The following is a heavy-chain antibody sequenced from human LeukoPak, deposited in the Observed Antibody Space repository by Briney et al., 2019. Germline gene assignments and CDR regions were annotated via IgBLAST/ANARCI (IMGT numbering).Heavy chain of an antibody. CDR2: ISGSGGST. CDR3: AKGNFRWELLQMDVPGFDY. CDR1: GFTFSSYG. D-gene: IGHD1-26*01. Sequence: GGSLRLSCAASGFTFSSYGMSWVRQAPGKGLEWVSAISGSGGSTYYADSVKGRFTISRDNSKNTLYLQMNSLRAEDTAVYYCAKGNFRWELLQMDVPGFDYWGQGTLVTVSS. V-gene: IGHV3-23*01. J-gene: IGHJ4*02.